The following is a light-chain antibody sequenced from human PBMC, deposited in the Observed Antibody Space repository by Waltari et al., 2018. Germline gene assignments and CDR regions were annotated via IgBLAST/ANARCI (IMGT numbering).Light chain of an antibody. CDR1: QSLFYSSNSKTY. J-gene: IGKJ5*01. V-gene: IGKV4-1*01. Sequence: DIVMTQSPDSLAVSRGERATINCKSSQSLFYSSNSKTYIPWYQHKPGQPPKLLIYWASIRASGVPDRFSGSGSGTDFTLTISSLQAEDVAVYYCHHYYIPPLTFGQGTRLEI. CDR2: WAS. CDR3: HHYYIPPLT.